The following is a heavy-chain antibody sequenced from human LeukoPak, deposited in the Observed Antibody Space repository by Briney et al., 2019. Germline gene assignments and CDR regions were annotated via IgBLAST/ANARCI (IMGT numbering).Heavy chain of an antibody. CDR3: ARGGSDTAMAHDN. D-gene: IGHD5-18*01. V-gene: IGHV3-21*01. CDR1: GFSPKTYN. CDR2: MTSSRYI. J-gene: IGHJ4*02. Sequence: GGSLRLSCAASGFSPKTYNMNWVRQAPGKGLEWVSSMTSSRYIYYADSVKGRFIISRDDAKNTLYLQLNSLRAEDTAMYFCARGGSDTAMAHDNWGQGTLVTVSS.